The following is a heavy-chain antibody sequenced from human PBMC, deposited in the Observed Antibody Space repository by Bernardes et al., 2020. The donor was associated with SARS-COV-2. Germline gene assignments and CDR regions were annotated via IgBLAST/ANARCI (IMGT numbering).Heavy chain of an antibody. J-gene: IGHJ4*01. CDR1: GVSITTYF. CDR2: IYTKGRA. CDR3: ANDLGYRGDSDH. D-gene: IGHD6-25*01. V-gene: IGHV4-4*07. Sequence: SETLSLTCTVSGVSITTYFWAWVRQPAGGGLEWIGHIYTKGRANYNPSLESRVTMSLDTSKNHFSLNLKSVTAADTAIYYCANDLGYRGDSDHWGHGTLVTVSS.